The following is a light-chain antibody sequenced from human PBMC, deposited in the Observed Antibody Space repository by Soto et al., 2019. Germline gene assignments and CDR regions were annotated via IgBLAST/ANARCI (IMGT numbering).Light chain of an antibody. Sequence: EIVLTQSPATLSLSPGERATLSCRASQSVGNNLAWYQQKPGQAPGLLIYEASTRATGIPARFSGSGSGTDFTLTISGLEPEDFAVYYCQQHAHWPLTFGGGTKVDIK. CDR1: QSVGNN. CDR2: EAS. J-gene: IGKJ4*01. CDR3: QQHAHWPLT. V-gene: IGKV3-11*01.